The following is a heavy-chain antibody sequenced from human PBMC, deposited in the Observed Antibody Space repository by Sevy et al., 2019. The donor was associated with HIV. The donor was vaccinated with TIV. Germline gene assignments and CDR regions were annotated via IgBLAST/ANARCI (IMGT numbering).Heavy chain of an antibody. V-gene: IGHV3-66*01. Sequence: GGSLRLSCAASGFTFSNYAMNWVRQAPGKGLEWVSTIYSGGSTFYADSVKGRFTISRDNSKNTLYLHMNSLRAEDTAVYYCARDRYYDASGYYYYYYGLDVWGQGTTVTVSS. CDR3: ARDRYYDASGYYYYYYGLDV. D-gene: IGHD3-22*01. J-gene: IGHJ6*02. CDR1: GFTFSNYA. CDR2: IYSGGST.